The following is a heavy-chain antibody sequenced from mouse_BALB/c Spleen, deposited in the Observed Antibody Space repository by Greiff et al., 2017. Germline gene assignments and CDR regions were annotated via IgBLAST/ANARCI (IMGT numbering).Heavy chain of an antibody. D-gene: IGHD2-10*02. V-gene: IGHV2-4-1*01. CDR1: GFSLTSYG. J-gene: IGHJ4*01. CDR3: ARNQYGNYVGAMDY. Sequence: VQLVESGPGLVQPSQSLSITCTVSGFSLTSYGVHWVRQSPGKGLEWLGVIWSGGSTDYNAAFISRLSISKDNSKSQVFCKMNSLQADDTAIYYCARNQYGNYVGAMDYWGQGTSVTVSS. CDR2: IWSGGST.